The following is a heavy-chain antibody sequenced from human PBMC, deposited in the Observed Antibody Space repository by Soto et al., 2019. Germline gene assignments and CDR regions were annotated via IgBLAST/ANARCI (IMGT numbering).Heavy chain of an antibody. J-gene: IGHJ5*02. D-gene: IGHD6-19*01. V-gene: IGHV6-1*01. CDR2: TYYRSKWYN. CDR1: VDSVASNSAA. Sequence: SQTLSLTCAISVDSVASNSAAWNWIRQSPSRGLEWLGRTYYRSKWYNDYAVSVKSRITINPDTSKNQFSLQLNSVTPEDTAVYYWEREHSGGRYNWFEPGGQGTLVTVS. CDR3: EREHSGGRYNWFEP.